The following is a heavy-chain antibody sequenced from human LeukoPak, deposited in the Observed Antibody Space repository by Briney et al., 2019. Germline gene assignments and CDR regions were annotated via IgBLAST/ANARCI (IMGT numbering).Heavy chain of an antibody. D-gene: IGHD1-14*01. Sequence: SETLSLTCTVSGGSISSYYWGWIRQPPGKGLEWIESIYYSGNTYYNPSLKSRVTISVDTSKNQFSLKLSSVTAADTGVYYCAREGGIKYHGFDPWGQGTLVTVSS. CDR3: AREGGIKYHGFDP. CDR1: GGSISSYY. V-gene: IGHV4-39*07. J-gene: IGHJ5*02. CDR2: IYYSGNT.